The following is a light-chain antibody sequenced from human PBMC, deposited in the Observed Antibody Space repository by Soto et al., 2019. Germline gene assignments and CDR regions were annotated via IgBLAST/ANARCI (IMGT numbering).Light chain of an antibody. J-gene: IGLJ2*01. CDR1: SSDVGGYNY. V-gene: IGLV2-14*01. Sequence: SALTQPASVSGSPGQSITISCTGTSSDVGGYNYVSWYQQHPGKAPKLMIYDVSNRPSGVSNRFSGSKSGNTASLTISGLHAEDEADYYCSSYTSSSTLVFGGGTKLTVL. CDR2: DVS. CDR3: SSYTSSSTLV.